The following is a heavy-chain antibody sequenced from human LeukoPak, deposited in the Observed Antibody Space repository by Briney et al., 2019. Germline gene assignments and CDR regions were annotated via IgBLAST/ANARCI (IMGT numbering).Heavy chain of an antibody. CDR3: ARLSHFRAGHFDY. V-gene: IGHV5-51*01. D-gene: IGHD6-19*01. Sequence: GESLKISCKASGYSFTNYWIAWVRQMPGKGLEWMGIIYPGDSDTRYSPSFQGQVTISADKSISTAYLQWSSLKASDTAMYYCARLSHFRAGHFDYWGQGTLVTVSS. CDR1: GYSFTNYW. CDR2: IYPGDSDT. J-gene: IGHJ4*02.